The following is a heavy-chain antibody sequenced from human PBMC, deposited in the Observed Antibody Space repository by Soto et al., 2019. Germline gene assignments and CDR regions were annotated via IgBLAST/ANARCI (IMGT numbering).Heavy chain of an antibody. CDR1: GGSISSSSYY. V-gene: IGHV4-39*01. D-gene: IGHD3-22*01. CDR2: SYYSGST. J-gene: IGHJ5*02. Sequence: QLQLQESGPGLVKPSETLSLTCTVSGGSISSSSYYWGWIRHPPGKGLEWIGSSYYSGSTYYNPSLKSRVTIAVDTSKNQFSLKLSSVTAADTAVYYCARHAHDSSGYSGYWFDPWGQGTLVTVSS. CDR3: ARHAHDSSGYSGYWFDP.